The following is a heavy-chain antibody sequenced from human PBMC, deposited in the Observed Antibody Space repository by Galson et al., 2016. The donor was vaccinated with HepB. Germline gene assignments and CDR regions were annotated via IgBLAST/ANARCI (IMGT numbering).Heavy chain of an antibody. D-gene: IGHD3-10*01. Sequence: SVKVSCKASGRSFSSYAINWVRQAPGQGLEWMGAIIPAFGTVNYAERFQGRVTITADESTSTAYMELSSLTSEDRALYYCAKGRTISGSNGNYYYDGMDVWGQGTMVTV. CDR2: IIPAFGTV. V-gene: IGHV1-69*13. J-gene: IGHJ6*02. CDR1: GRSFSSYA. CDR3: AKGRTISGSNGNYYYDGMDV.